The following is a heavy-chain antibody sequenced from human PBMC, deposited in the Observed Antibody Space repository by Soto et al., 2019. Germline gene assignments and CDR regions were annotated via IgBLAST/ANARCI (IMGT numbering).Heavy chain of an antibody. Sequence: PSETLSLTCAVYGGSFSGYYWSWIRQPPGKGLEWIGEINHSGSTSYNPSLKSRVTISVDTSKNQFSLKLSSVTAADTAVYYCARGLDSSGYFVVNWLDPWGQGTLVTVSS. CDR3: ARGLDSSGYFVVNWLDP. J-gene: IGHJ5*02. V-gene: IGHV4-34*01. CDR2: INHSGST. D-gene: IGHD3-22*01. CDR1: GGSFSGYY.